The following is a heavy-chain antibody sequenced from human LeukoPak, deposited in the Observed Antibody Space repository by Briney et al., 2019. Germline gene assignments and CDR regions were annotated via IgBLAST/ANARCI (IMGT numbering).Heavy chain of an antibody. J-gene: IGHJ6*03. Sequence: SVKVSCKASGGTFSSYAISWVRQAPGQGLEWMGGIIPIFGTANYAQKFQGRVTITTDESTSTAYMELSSLRSEDTAVYYCARVGGDFWSGSAYYMDVWGKGTTVTVSS. CDR3: ARVGGDFWSGSAYYMDV. V-gene: IGHV1-69*05. CDR2: IIPIFGTA. CDR1: GGTFSSYA. D-gene: IGHD3-3*01.